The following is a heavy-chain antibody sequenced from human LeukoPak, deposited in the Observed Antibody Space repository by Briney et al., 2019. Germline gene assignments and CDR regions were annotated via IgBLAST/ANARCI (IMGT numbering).Heavy chain of an antibody. Sequence: GASVKVSCKASGYTFTSYGISWVRQAPGQGLEWMGWISAYNGNTNYAQKLQGRVTMTTDTSTSTAYMELRSLRSDDTAVYYCARVWVGWIIAAAGHESDWFDPWGQGTLVTVSS. V-gene: IGHV1-18*01. CDR2: ISAYNGNT. CDR1: GYTFTSYG. CDR3: ARVWVGWIIAAAGHESDWFDP. J-gene: IGHJ5*02. D-gene: IGHD6-13*01.